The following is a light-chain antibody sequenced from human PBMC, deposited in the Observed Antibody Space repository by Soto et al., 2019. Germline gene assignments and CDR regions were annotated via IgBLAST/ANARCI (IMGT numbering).Light chain of an antibody. V-gene: IGKV3-20*01. CDR2: GAS. J-gene: IGKJ1*01. CDR1: QSVSNNY. Sequence: EVVLTQSTGTLSLSLGERATLSCRASQSVSNNYLAWYQQKPGQAPRLLIYGASNRATGIPDRFSGSGSGTDFTLTISRLEPEDFAVYYCQQYGSSGTFGQGTKVDI. CDR3: QQYGSSGT.